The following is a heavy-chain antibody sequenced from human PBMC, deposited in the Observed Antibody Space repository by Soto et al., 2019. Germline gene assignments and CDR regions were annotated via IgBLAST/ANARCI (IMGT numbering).Heavy chain of an antibody. CDR2: INPNSGDT. CDR1: GYTFTGYY. D-gene: IGHD1-26*01. V-gene: IGHV1-2*02. Sequence: ASVKVSCKASGYTFTGYYVHWVRQAPGQGLEWMGWINPNSGDTYLAQRFQGRVTMNRDTSIGTAYMELRGLTSDDTAEYYCAKGGAIVSAGTRVYLYNAMDVWGQGTTVTVSS. J-gene: IGHJ6*02. CDR3: AKGGAIVSAGTRVYLYNAMDV.